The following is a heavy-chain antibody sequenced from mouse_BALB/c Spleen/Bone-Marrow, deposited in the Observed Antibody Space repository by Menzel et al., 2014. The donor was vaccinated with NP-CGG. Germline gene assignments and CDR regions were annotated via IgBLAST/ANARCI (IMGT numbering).Heavy chain of an antibody. J-gene: IGHJ3*01. CDR1: GYTFTSYW. Sequence: VQLQQSGTVLARPGASVKMSCKASGYTFTSYWMHWVKQRPGQGLEWIGAIYPGNSDTSYNQKFKGKAKLAAVTSTSTAYMELSSMTNEDSAVYYCTRLDGNLFTYWGQGTLVTVSA. CDR2: IYPGNSDT. CDR3: TRLDGNLFTY. D-gene: IGHD2-1*01. V-gene: IGHV1-5*01.